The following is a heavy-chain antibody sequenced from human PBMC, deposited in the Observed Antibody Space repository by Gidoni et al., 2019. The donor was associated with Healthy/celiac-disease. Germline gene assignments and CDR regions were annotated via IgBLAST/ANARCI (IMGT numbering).Heavy chain of an antibody. J-gene: IGHJ3*02. CDR2: ISWNSGSI. CDR1: GFTFDDYA. D-gene: IGHD3-22*01. Sequence: EVQLVESGGGLVQPGRSLRLSCAASGFTFDDYAMPWVRQAPGKGLEWVSGISWNSGSIGYADSVKGRFTISRDNAKNSLYLQMNSLRAEDTALYYCAKDITMIGTAFDIWGQGTMVTVSS. V-gene: IGHV3-9*01. CDR3: AKDITMIGTAFDI.